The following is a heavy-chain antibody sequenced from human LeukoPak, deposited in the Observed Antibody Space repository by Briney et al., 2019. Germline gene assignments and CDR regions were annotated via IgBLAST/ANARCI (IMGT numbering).Heavy chain of an antibody. J-gene: IGHJ6*02. CDR2: TYYRSKWYH. CDR3: ARGRYSLDV. Sequence: SQTLSLTCVISGDSVSNNNAAWTWIRQSPSRGLEWLGRTYYRSKWYHDYALSVRGRIIINPDTPKNHFSQQLKSVTPEDTATYYCARGRYSLDVWGQGTTVTVSS. CDR1: GDSVSNNNAA. V-gene: IGHV6-1*01.